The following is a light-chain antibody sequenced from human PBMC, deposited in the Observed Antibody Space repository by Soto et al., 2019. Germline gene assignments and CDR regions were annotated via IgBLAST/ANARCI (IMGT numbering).Light chain of an antibody. CDR2: GAS. CDR3: QQYGSSPT. V-gene: IGKV3-20*01. CDR1: QSVSADY. J-gene: IGKJ1*01. Sequence: EIVLTQSPGTLSLSPGERATLSCRASQSVSADYFAWYQQKPGQAPRLLIYGASSRVSGIPDRFSGSGSGTDFTLTISRLEPEDFAVYYCQQYGSSPTFGQGTKVEIK.